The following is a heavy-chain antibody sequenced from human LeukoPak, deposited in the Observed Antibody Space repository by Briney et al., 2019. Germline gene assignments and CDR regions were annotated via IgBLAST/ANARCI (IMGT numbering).Heavy chain of an antibody. V-gene: IGHV3-30*18. Sequence: PGRSLRLSCAASKFTFAAYDMHWVRQAPGKGLEWVAVISYDENDKYYADSVKARFTISRDNSKNTLFLQMNNLRAEDTAVYYRAKDFSSGSCFALVGCAFDIWGQGTVVTVSS. D-gene: IGHD2-15*01. CDR3: AKDFSSGSCFALVGCAFDI. J-gene: IGHJ3*02. CDR2: ISYDENDK. CDR1: KFTFAAYD.